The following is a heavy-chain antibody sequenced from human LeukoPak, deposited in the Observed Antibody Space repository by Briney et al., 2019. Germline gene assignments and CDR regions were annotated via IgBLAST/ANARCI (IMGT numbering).Heavy chain of an antibody. V-gene: IGHV3-23*01. CDR3: AKGSSGYFFDL. Sequence: GGSLRLSCAASGFIFNNYGLVWVRQAPGKGLEWVSAISNDGGGTTYADFVKGRFSVSRDNSKNTLFLPMNSLRAEDTALYYCAKGSSGYFFDLWGQGTLVTVSS. D-gene: IGHD3-22*01. CDR1: GFIFNNYG. CDR2: ISNDGGGT. J-gene: IGHJ4*02.